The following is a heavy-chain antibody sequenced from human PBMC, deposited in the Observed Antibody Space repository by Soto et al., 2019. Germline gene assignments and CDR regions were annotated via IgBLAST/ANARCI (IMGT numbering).Heavy chain of an antibody. D-gene: IGHD2-15*01. Sequence: QVQLQESGPRLVKPSETLSLTCSVSGVSIGSHFWSWIRQAPRKGPELVGYIYHTVNTNYNPALKSRVTISMDTSKNQLSLQLSSVTAADTAIYYCARLQYTVVTALDIWGQGTMVTVSS. CDR2: IYHTVNT. J-gene: IGHJ3*02. V-gene: IGHV4-59*11. CDR1: GVSIGSHF. CDR3: ARLQYTVVTALDI.